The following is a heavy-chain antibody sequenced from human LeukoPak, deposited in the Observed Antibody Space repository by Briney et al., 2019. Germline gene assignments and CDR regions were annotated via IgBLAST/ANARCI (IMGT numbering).Heavy chain of an antibody. Sequence: SETLSLTCTVSGGSIFNYYWTWIRQPPGKGLEWIGNIYYTGTTNYDPPLKSRVSMSIDTSENQFSLKLSSVTAADTAVYYCVTSSSGSYAEYLDYWGPGTLVTVSS. CDR2: IYYTGTT. V-gene: IGHV4-59*08. CDR3: VTSSSGSYAEYLDY. CDR1: GGSIFNYY. D-gene: IGHD6-19*01. J-gene: IGHJ4*02.